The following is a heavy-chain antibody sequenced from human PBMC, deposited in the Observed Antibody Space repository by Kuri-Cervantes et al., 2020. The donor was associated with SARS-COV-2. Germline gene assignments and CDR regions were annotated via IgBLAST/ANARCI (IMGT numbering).Heavy chain of an antibody. CDR3: ARGDLGYCSGGSCYNWFDP. J-gene: IGHJ5*02. Sequence: LSLTCAASGFTFSSYDMHWVRQATGKGLEWVSAIGTAGDTYYPGSVKGRFTISRDNAKNSLYLQMNSLRAEDTAVYYCARGDLGYCSGGSCYNWFDPWGQGTLVTVSS. V-gene: IGHV3-13*01. CDR1: GFTFSSYD. D-gene: IGHD2-15*01. CDR2: IGTAGDT.